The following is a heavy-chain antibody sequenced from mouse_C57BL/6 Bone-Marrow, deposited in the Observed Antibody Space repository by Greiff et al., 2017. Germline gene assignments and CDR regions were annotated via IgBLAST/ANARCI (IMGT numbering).Heavy chain of an antibody. Sequence: EVKLVESGPELVKPGASVKISCKASGYSFPDYNMNWVKQSNGKSLEWIGVINPNYGTTSYNQKFKGKATLTVDQSSSTAYMQLNSLTSEDSAVYYCAREGYYGSSPAWFAYWGQGTRVTVSA. CDR1: GYSFPDYN. CDR2: INPNYGTT. V-gene: IGHV1-39*01. CDR3: AREGYYGSSPAWFAY. J-gene: IGHJ3*01. D-gene: IGHD1-1*01.